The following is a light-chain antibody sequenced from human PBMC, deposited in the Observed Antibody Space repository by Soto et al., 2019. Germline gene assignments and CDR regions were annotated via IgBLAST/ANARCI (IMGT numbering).Light chain of an antibody. J-gene: IGKJ4*01. CDR2: GAS. CDR1: HVVSSN. V-gene: IGKV3-15*01. Sequence: EIVMTQSPATLSVAPGERATLCCMASHVVSSNLAWYQQKPGQAPRLLLYGASTRPTGIPARFSGSGSGTEFTLPISRLPSEDFAVYHCQQYHNWPLSFGGGKTVDI. CDR3: QQYHNWPLS.